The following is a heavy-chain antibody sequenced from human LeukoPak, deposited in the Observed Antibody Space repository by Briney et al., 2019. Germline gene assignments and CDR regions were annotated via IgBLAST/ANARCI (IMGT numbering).Heavy chain of an antibody. J-gene: IGHJ4*02. CDR3: AKRDCSDSSGYASLFDH. D-gene: IGHD3-22*01. Sequence: GGSLRLSCAASGFTFSNYAMAWVRQAPGKGLEWVSGISGNGGEVYYADSVKGRFTISRDNSKNTLDLQMNSLRGEDTAVYFCAKRDCSDSSGYASLFDHWGQGTLATVSP. CDR1: GFTFSNYA. CDR2: ISGNGGEV. V-gene: IGHV3-23*01.